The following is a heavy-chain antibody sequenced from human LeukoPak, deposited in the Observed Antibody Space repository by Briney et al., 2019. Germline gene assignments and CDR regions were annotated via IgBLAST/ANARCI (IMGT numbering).Heavy chain of an antibody. D-gene: IGHD3-10*01. Sequence: GGSLRLSCTASGFTFSSYVMSWVRQAPGKGLEWVSSISGGGESTYYRDSVKGRFTISRDNSKNTVYLQMSSLRAEDTAVYYCAKDQTRNYYGSGSYYDWGQGTLVTVAS. CDR1: GFTFSSYV. CDR3: AKDQTRNYYGSGSYYD. V-gene: IGHV3-23*01. J-gene: IGHJ4*02. CDR2: ISGGGEST.